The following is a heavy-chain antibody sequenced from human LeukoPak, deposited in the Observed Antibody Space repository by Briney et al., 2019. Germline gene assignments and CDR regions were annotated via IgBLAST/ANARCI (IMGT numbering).Heavy chain of an antibody. J-gene: IGHJ4*02. V-gene: IGHV5-51*01. CDR2: IYPGDSDS. D-gene: IGHD4-17*01. CDR3: ARQRGYGDYGYLFDY. CDR1: GYSFTSYW. Sequence: GESLKISCKGSGYSFTSYWIGWVRQMPGKGLEWMGIIYPGDSDSGYSPSFQGQVTISADKSISTAYLQWSSLKASDTAMYYCARQRGYGDYGYLFDYWGQGTLVTVSS.